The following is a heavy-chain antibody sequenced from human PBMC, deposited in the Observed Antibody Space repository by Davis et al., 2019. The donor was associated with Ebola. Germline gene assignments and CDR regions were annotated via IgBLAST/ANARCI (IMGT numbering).Heavy chain of an antibody. CDR1: GFTFSSYA. CDR2: ITGSGSLT. D-gene: IGHD3-22*01. Sequence: GESLKISCAASGFTFSSYAMSWVRQTPGKGLEWVSAITGSGSLTGYADSVKGRFTISRDNSKNTLNMQMNSLRVEDTAVYYCARDLGGYADDYYYYYGMDVWGQGTTVTVSS. CDR3: ARDLGGYADDYYYYYGMDV. J-gene: IGHJ6*02. V-gene: IGHV3-23*01.